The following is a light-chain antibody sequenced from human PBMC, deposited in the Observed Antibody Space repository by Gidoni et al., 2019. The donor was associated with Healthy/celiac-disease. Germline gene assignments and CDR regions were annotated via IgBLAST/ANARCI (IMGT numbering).Light chain of an antibody. J-gene: IGLJ1*01. V-gene: IGLV2-8*01. CDR2: EVS. CDR1: SSDVGGDNY. CDR3: SSYAGSNNLV. Sequence: AALTQPPSSSGSPGQSVTISCTGTSSDVGGDNYVSWYQQHPGKAPKLMIYEVSKRPSGVPDRFSGSQSGNTASLTVSGLQAEDEADYYCSSYAGSNNLVFGTGTKVTVL.